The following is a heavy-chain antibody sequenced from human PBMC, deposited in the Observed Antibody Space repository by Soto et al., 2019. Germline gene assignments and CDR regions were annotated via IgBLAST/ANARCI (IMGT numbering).Heavy chain of an antibody. CDR1: GFTFAGYST. Sequence: EVHLLESGGGLVQPGGSLRLSCAASGFTFAGYSTMSWVRQAPGKGLEWVSSISGSGGSTYYADSVKGRFTISRDNSKNTLYLQMSSLRAEDTAVYYCAKDEIDSSFGELSTTPHFQHWGQGTLVTVSS. CDR3: AKDEIDSSFGELSTTPHFQH. CDR2: ISGSGGST. J-gene: IGHJ1*01. V-gene: IGHV3-23*01. D-gene: IGHD3-10*01.